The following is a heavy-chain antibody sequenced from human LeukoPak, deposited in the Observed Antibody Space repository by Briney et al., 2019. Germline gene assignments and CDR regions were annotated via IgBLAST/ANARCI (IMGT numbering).Heavy chain of an antibody. J-gene: IGHJ6*02. Sequence: GASVKVSCKASGYTFTIYAMHWVRQAPGQRREGMGWINAGNGNTKYSQKFQGRVTITRDTSASTAYMELSSLRSEDTAVYYCARDEYQLLWPPFDYYYYYGMDVWGRGTTVTVSS. V-gene: IGHV1-3*01. CDR2: INAGNGNT. CDR1: GYTFTIYA. D-gene: IGHD2-2*01. CDR3: ARDEYQLLWPPFDYYYYYGMDV.